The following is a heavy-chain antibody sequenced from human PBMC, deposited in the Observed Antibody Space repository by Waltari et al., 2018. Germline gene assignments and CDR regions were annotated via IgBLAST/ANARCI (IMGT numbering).Heavy chain of an antibody. D-gene: IGHD6-13*01. CDR1: GGPFSSTSYY. CDR3: ARRTPAAGPYFDY. J-gene: IGHJ4*02. Sequence: QVQLQESGPGLVKPSETLSLTCTVSGGPFSSTSYYWGWIRQPPGKGLEWIGSIYYSGSTYYNPSLKSRVTISVDTSKNQFSLKLSSVTAADTAVYYCARRTPAAGPYFDYWGQGTLVTVSS. CDR2: IYYSGST. V-gene: IGHV4-39*01.